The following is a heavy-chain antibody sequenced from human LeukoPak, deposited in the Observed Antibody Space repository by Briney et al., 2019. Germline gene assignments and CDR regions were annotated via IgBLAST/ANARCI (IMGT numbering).Heavy chain of an antibody. J-gene: IGHJ4*02. V-gene: IGHV3-30*02. Sequence: GGSLRLSCAASGFTFRNYAMYWVRQAPGKGLEWVAFTNYDGSDRCYADSVKGRFTVSRDNPKNTLYLQMNSLRTEDTAVYYCAKDLPDRYSLEYWGQGTMVAVPS. CDR3: AKDLPDRYSLEY. CDR1: GFTFRNYA. D-gene: IGHD2-15*01. CDR2: TNYDGSDR.